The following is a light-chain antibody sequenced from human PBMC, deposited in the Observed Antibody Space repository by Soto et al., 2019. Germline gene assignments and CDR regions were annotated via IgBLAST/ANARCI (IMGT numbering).Light chain of an antibody. CDR3: CSYVGSDTYVI. CDR1: SSDVGKYDY. V-gene: IGLV2-23*02. Sequence: QSALTQPPSASGSPGQSVTISCTGTSSDVGKYDYVSWFQHHPGKAPKLIIYEVSKRPSGVSNRFSGSKSGNTASLTISGLQAEDEAHYYCCSYVGSDTYVIFGGGTKVTVL. CDR2: EVS. J-gene: IGLJ2*01.